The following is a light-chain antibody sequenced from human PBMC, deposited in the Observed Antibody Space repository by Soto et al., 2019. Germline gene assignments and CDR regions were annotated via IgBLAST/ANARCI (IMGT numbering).Light chain of an antibody. CDR3: CSYAGSSTSVV. CDR1: SSDVGSYNL. Sequence: QSALTQPASVSGSPGQSITISCTGTSSDVGSYNLVSWYQQHPGKAPKLMIYEGSKRPSGVSNRFSGSKSGHTASLTISGLQAEDEADYSCCSYAGSSTSVVFGGGTKLTVL. V-gene: IGLV2-23*01. J-gene: IGLJ2*01. CDR2: EGS.